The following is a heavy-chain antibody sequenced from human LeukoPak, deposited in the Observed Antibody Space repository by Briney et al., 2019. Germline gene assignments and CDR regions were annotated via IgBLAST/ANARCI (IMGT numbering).Heavy chain of an antibody. J-gene: IGHJ3*02. CDR3: ARDVGAPMIVVVDDAFDI. CDR2: ISAYNGNT. CDR1: GYTFTSYG. D-gene: IGHD3-22*01. V-gene: IGHV1-18*01. Sequence: GASVKVSCKASGYTFTSYGISWVRQAPGHGLEWMGWISAYNGNTNYAQKLQGRVTMTTDTSTSTAYMELRSLRSDDTAVYYCARDVGAPMIVVVDDAFDIWGQGTMVTVSS.